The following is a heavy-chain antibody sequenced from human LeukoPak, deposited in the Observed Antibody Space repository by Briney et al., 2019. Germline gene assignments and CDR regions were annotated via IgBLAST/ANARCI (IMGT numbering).Heavy chain of an antibody. CDR3: TRDRTTITLFEL. D-gene: IGHD4-11*01. CDR1: GFSISSYW. V-gene: IGHV3-74*01. CDR2: ISPDGSTT. Sequence: PGGSLRLSCAASGFSISSYWMHWVRQVPGKGLVWVSRISPDGSTTGYADSVKGRFTVSRDNARNTLYLQINSLRAEDSAVYYCTRDRTTITLFELWGQGTLVTVSS. J-gene: IGHJ4*02.